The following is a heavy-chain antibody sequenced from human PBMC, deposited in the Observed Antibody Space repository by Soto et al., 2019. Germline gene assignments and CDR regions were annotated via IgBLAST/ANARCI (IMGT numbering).Heavy chain of an antibody. Sequence: WWSLRLSCSASVFTFSSYTMSWVRQAPGKGLEWVSSISSSRTYIYYADSVKGRFTISRDNAKNSLYLQMNSLRAEDTAVYYCARVYEGGYCSSTSCHADYWGQGTLVTVSS. J-gene: IGHJ4*02. D-gene: IGHD2-2*03. V-gene: IGHV3-21*01. CDR1: VFTFSSYT. CDR3: ARVYEGGYCSSTSCHADY. CDR2: ISSSRTYI.